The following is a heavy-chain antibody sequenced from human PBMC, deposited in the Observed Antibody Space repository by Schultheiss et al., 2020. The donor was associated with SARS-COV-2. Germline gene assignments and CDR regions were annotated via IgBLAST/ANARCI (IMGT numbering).Heavy chain of an antibody. J-gene: IGHJ4*02. D-gene: IGHD5-18*01. CDR2: IKCDGSEK. V-gene: IGHV3-52*01. Sequence: GGSLRLSCAASGFTFSSSWMHWVCQAPEKGLEWVADIKCDGSEKYYADSVKGRFTISRDNSKNTLYLQMNSLRAEDTAVYYCARRGYSYGLPLDYWGQGTLVTVSS. CDR3: ARRGYSYGLPLDY. CDR1: GFTFSSSW.